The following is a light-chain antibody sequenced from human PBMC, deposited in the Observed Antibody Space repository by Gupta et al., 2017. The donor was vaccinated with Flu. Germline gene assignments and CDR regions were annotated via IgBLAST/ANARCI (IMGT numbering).Light chain of an antibody. CDR3: ETSDGSLSVVV. CDR2: DNN. Sequence: SVSTQPPSVSASARQKFTISFSGRGSNIGNKNVAWYQQLQETAPNLCFYDNNKRPSGIPDRFSGSKSGTSATLTITGVQAGDEAEYYCETSDGSLSVVVFGGGTKLTVL. J-gene: IGLJ2*01. CDR1: GSNIGNKN. V-gene: IGLV1-51*01.